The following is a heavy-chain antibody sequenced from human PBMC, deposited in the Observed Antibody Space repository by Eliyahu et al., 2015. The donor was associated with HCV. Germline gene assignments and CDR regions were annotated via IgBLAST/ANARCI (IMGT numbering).Heavy chain of an antibody. CDR1: GGSISSYY. Sequence: QVQLQESGPGLVKPSETLSLTCTVSGGSISSYYWSWIRQPPGKGLGGVAHIHFRGGTTYHPPLKSRVSISVDTSKNQFSLKLSSVTAADTAFYYCASGGGGIAVAGTGGWFDPWGQGTLVTVSS. J-gene: IGHJ5*02. CDR2: IHFRGGT. D-gene: IGHD6-19*01. V-gene: IGHV4-59*01. CDR3: ASGGGGIAVAGTGGWFDP.